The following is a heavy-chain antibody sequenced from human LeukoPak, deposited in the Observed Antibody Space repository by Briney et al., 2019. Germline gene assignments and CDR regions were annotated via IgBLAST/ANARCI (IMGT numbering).Heavy chain of an antibody. Sequence: ASVKVSCKVSGYTLTELSMHWVRQAPGKGLEWMGGFDPEDGETIYAQKFQGRVTMTEDTSTDTAYMELSSLRSEDTAVYYCARVVEGYNYGLDYYYYYMDVWGKGTTVTVSS. CDR3: ARVVEGYNYGLDYYYYYMDV. J-gene: IGHJ6*03. V-gene: IGHV1-24*01. CDR1: GYTLTELS. D-gene: IGHD5-18*01. CDR2: FDPEDGET.